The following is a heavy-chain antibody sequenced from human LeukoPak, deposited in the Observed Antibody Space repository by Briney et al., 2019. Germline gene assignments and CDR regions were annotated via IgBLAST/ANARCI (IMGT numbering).Heavy chain of an antibody. CDR2: ISYSGST. V-gene: IGHV4-39*01. CDR1: GGSISSSSYY. Sequence: PSGTLSLTCTVSGGSISSSSYYWGWIRQPPGKGLEWIGTISYSGSTYYNPSLKSRVTISVDTSTNQFSLKLSSVTAADTAVYYCARRTHGPRGDWFDPWGQGTLVTVSS. CDR3: ARRTHGPRGDWFDP. J-gene: IGHJ5*02.